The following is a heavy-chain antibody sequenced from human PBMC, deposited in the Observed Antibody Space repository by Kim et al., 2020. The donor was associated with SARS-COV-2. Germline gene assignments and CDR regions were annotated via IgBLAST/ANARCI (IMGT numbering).Heavy chain of an antibody. D-gene: IGHD6-13*01. V-gene: IGHV3-21*01. CDR3: ARVHSSSFDY. CDR2: YI. J-gene: IGHJ4*02. Sequence: YIYYADSVKGRFTISRDNAKNSLYLQMNSLRAEDTAVYYCARVHSSSFDYWGQGTLVTVSS.